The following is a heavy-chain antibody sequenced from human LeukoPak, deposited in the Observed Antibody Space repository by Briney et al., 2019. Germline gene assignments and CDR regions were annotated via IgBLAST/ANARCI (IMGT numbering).Heavy chain of an antibody. CDR3: ATHSYSYGYGGLKH. CDR1: GYTLTELS. V-gene: IGHV1-24*01. CDR2: FDPEDGET. J-gene: IGHJ4*02. D-gene: IGHD5-18*01. Sequence: ASVKVSCKVSGYTLTELSMHWVRQAPGKGLEWMGGFDPEDGETIYAQKFQGRVTMTEDTSTDTAYMELSSLRSEDTAVYYCATHSYSYGYGGLKHWGQGTLVTVSS.